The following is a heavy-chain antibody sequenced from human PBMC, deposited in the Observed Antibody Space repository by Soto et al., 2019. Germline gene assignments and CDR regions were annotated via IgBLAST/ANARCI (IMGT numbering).Heavy chain of an antibody. V-gene: IGHV3-23*01. CDR3: AKASSVGANDFWSVYYYYYYMDV. Sequence: PGGSLRLSCAASGFTFSSYAMSWVRQAPGKGLEWVSAISGSGGSTYYADSVKGRFTISRDNSKNTLYLQMNSLRAEDTAVYYCAKASSVGANDFWSVYYYYYYMDVWGKGTTVSVSS. J-gene: IGHJ6*03. CDR2: ISGSGGST. D-gene: IGHD3-3*01. CDR1: GFTFSSYA.